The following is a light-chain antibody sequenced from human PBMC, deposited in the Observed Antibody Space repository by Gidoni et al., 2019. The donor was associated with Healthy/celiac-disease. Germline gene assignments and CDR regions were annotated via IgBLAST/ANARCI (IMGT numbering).Light chain of an antibody. V-gene: IGLV2-8*01. J-gene: IGLJ2*01. CDR3: SSYAGSNNLV. CDR1: SSDVGGYNY. Sequence: QSALTQPLSASGSPGQSVTISCTGTSSDVGGYNYVSWYQQHPGKAPKLMIYEVSKRPSGVPDRFSGSKSDNTASLTVSGLQAEDEADYYCSSYAGSNNLVFGGGTKLTVL. CDR2: EVS.